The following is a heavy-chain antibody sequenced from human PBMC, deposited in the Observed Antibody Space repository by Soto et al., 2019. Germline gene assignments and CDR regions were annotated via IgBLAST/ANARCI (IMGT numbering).Heavy chain of an antibody. CDR2: IYYSGST. J-gene: IGHJ1*01. D-gene: IGHD6-13*01. CDR1: GGSISSYY. Sequence: PSETLSLTCTVSGGSISSYYWSWIRQPPGKGLEWIGYIYYSGSTNYNPSLKSRVTISVDTSKNQFSLKLSSVTAADTAVYYCAGGLYSSSWYDGGYFQPWGQGTLVTVSA. CDR3: AGGLYSSSWYDGGYFQP. V-gene: IGHV4-59*01.